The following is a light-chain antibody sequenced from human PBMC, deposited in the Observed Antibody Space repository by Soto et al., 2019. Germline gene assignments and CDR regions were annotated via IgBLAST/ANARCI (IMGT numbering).Light chain of an antibody. J-gene: IGLJ1*01. Sequence: QSALTQPPSASGSPGQSVTISCTGTSSDVRGYNYVSWYQQHTGKAPKLMIYEVSKRPSGVPDRFSGSKSGNKASLTVSGLQAEDEAEYYCSSYAGSNNYVFGTGTKVTVL. CDR1: SSDVRGYNY. V-gene: IGLV2-8*01. CDR2: EVS. CDR3: SSYAGSNNYV.